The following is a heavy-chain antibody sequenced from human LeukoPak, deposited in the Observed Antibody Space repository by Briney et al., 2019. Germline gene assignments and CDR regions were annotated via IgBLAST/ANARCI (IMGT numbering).Heavy chain of an antibody. Sequence: GGSLRLSCAAAGFVVSSKYMSWVRQAPGKGLEWVSAISGSGGSTYYADSVKGRFTISRDNSKNTLYLQMNSLRAEDTAVYYCAKASEWELPEFDYWGQGTLVTVSS. CDR1: GFVVSSKY. CDR2: ISGSGGST. CDR3: AKASEWELPEFDY. J-gene: IGHJ4*02. V-gene: IGHV3-23*01. D-gene: IGHD1-26*01.